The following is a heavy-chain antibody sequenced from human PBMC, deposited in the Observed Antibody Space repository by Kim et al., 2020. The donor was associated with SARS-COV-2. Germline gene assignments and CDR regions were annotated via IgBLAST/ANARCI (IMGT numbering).Heavy chain of an antibody. D-gene: IGHD4-17*01. Sequence: GGSLRLSCAASGFTFRSYTMNWVRQAPGKGLEWVSSFSGNGGNTFYADSVRGRFTISRDNSKSTLYLQMNSLRAEDTAVYYCAKDSLSGDSRFDFDYWG. J-gene: IGHJ4*01. CDR3: AKDSLSGDSRFDFDY. CDR2: FSGNGGNT. CDR1: GFTFRSYT. V-gene: IGHV3-23*01.